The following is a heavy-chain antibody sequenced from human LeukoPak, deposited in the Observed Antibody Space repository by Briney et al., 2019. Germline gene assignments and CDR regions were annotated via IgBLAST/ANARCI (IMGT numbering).Heavy chain of an antibody. Sequence: GGSLRLSCAASGFTFSSYGMHWVRQAPGKGLEWVAVISYDGSNKYYADSVKGRFTISRDNSKNTLYLQMNSLRAEDTAVYYCAILGEQQPLWSYWGQGTLVTVSS. D-gene: IGHD6-13*01. V-gene: IGHV3-30*03. CDR2: ISYDGSNK. CDR1: GFTFSSYG. J-gene: IGHJ4*02. CDR3: AILGEQQPLWSY.